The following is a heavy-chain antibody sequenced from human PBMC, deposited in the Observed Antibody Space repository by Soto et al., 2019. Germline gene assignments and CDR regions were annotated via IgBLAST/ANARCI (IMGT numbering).Heavy chain of an antibody. D-gene: IGHD2-2*01. Sequence: GGSLRLSCAVSGFYFNNYGINWVRQAPGKGLEWVSSVSKSDYTYYSDLVKGRFTISRDNAKNSVSLQMNSLRAEDTAVYYCAREDSIIIPAVSDFWGQGTLVTVSS. CDR2: VSKSDYT. CDR3: AREDSIIIPAVSDF. V-gene: IGHV3-21*01. CDR1: GFYFNNYG. J-gene: IGHJ4*02.